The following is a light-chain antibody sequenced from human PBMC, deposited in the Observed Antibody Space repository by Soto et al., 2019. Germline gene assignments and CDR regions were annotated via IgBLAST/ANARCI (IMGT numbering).Light chain of an antibody. Sequence: QPVLTQSPSASASLGASVKLTCTLSSGHSSYAIAWHQQQPEKGPRFLMKLNSDGSHSKGDGIPDRFSGSSSGAERYLTIPSLPSEDGADYYCQTWGTGIRVFGGGTKLTVL. V-gene: IGLV4-69*01. CDR2: LNSDGSH. CDR1: SGHSSYA. CDR3: QTWGTGIRV. J-gene: IGLJ3*02.